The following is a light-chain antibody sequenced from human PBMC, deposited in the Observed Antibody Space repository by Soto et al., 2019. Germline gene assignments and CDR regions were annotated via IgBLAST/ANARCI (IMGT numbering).Light chain of an antibody. J-gene: IGLJ2*01. CDR1: NIGDKS. CDR3: QVWDVTSDHVV. V-gene: IGLV3-21*02. CDR2: DGT. Sequence: SYELTQPPSVSVAPGQTARITCGGNNIGDKSVHWYQQKPGQAPVLVVYDGTDRASGIPERFSGSNSGNTATLTISGVEAGDEADYYCQVWDVTSDHVVFGGGTKLTVL.